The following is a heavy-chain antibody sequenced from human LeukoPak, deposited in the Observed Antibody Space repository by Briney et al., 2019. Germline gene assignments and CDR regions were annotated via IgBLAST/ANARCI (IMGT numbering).Heavy chain of an antibody. J-gene: IGHJ6*03. CDR2: IIPILGIA. CDR1: GCTFTSYT. Sequence: SVKVSCKASGCTFTSYTISWVRQAPGQGLEWMGRIIPILGIANYAQKLQGRVTLTADKSTSTAYMELSSLTSEDTAVYYCARPDPYYYYMDVWGKGTTVTVSS. CDR3: ARPDPYYYYMDV. V-gene: IGHV1-69*02.